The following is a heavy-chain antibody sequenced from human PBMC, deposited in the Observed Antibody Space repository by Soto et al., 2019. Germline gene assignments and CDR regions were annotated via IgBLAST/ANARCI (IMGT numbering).Heavy chain of an antibody. Sequence: SETLSLTCTVSGGSISSYYWSSIRQPPGKGLEWIGYIYYSGSTNYNPSLKSRVTISVDTSKNQFSLKLSSVTAADTAVYYCARMGSGSGSYGRGNWFDPWGQGTLVTVSS. J-gene: IGHJ5*02. CDR2: IYYSGST. CDR1: GGSISSYY. V-gene: IGHV4-59*01. D-gene: IGHD1-26*01. CDR3: ARMGSGSGSYGRGNWFDP.